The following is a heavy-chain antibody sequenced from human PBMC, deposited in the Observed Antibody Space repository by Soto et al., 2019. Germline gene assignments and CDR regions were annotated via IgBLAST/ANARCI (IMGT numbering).Heavy chain of an antibody. D-gene: IGHD3-3*01. J-gene: IGHJ6*02. CDR3: ARDLMYYDFWSGYYRYYYYGMDA. Sequence: GGSLRLSCAASGFTFSSYGMHWVRQAPGKGLEWVAVIWYDGSNKYYADSVKGRFTISRDNSKNTLYLQMNSLRAEDTAVYYCARDLMYYDFWSGYYRYYYYGMDAWGQGTTVTVSS. CDR1: GFTFSSYG. CDR2: IWYDGSNK. V-gene: IGHV3-33*01.